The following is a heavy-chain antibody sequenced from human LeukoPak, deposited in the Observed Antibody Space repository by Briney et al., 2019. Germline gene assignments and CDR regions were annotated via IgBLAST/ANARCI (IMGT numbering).Heavy chain of an antibody. D-gene: IGHD3-3*01. V-gene: IGHV4-59*01. CDR3: ARSTDFWSGYYTTDFDY. CDR2: NYYSGST. J-gene: IGHJ4*02. Sequence: PSETLSLTCTVSGGSISSYYWSWIRQPPGKGLEWGGNNYYSGSTNYNPSLKSQVTISVDTSKNNFSLKLSSVTAADPAVYYCARSTDFWSGYYTTDFDYWGQGTLVAVSS. CDR1: GGSISSYY.